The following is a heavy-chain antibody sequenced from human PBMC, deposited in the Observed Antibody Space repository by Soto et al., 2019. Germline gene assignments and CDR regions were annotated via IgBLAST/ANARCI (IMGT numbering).Heavy chain of an antibody. Sequence: XGTLSLTCSVTGASVSSYSWSWIRQSPGKGLEWIGYIHYSGGTNYTPSLRSRVTISVDTSKNQLSLNLTSLTAADTAVYYCARGGTSGSAVYNWFDPWGQGTLVTVSS. CDR3: ARGGTSGSAVYNWFDP. V-gene: IGHV4-59*02. CDR2: IHYSGGT. CDR1: GASVSSYS. J-gene: IGHJ5*02. D-gene: IGHD3-10*01.